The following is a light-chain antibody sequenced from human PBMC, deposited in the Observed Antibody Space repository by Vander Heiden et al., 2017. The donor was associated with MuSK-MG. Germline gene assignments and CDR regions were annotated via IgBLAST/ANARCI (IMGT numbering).Light chain of an antibody. CDR3: QQYDNLPIT. Sequence: DIQLTQSPSSLSASVGDRVTITCQASQDISNYLNWYQQKPRKAPKLLIYDASNLETGVPSRFSGSGSGTDFTLTISSLQPEDIATYYCQQYDNLPITFGQGTRLEIK. CDR1: QDISNY. CDR2: DAS. J-gene: IGKJ5*01. V-gene: IGKV1-33*01.